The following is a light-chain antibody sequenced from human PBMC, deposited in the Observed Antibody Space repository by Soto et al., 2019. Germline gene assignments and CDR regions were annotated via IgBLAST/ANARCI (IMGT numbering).Light chain of an antibody. V-gene: IGLV2-8*01. J-gene: IGLJ2*01. CDR2: EVS. CDR3: SSYAGSPVV. CDR1: SSDVGGYNY. Sequence: QSALTQPPSASGSTGQSVTISCTGTSSDVGGYNYVSWYQQHPGKAPKLMIYEVSKRPSGVPDRFSGSKSGNTAALTVSGLQAEDEADYYCSSYAGSPVVFGGGTQLTVL.